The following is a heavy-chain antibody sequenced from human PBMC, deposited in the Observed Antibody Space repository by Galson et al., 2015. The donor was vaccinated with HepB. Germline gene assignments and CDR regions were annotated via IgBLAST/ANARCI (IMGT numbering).Heavy chain of an antibody. CDR2: IIPIFGIA. CDR1: GGTFSSYA. J-gene: IGHJ6*02. D-gene: IGHD2-15*01. CDR3: ARESRYCSGGSCFDYYYYGMDV. V-gene: IGHV1-69*01. Sequence: SCKASGGTFSSYAISWLRQAPGQGLEWMGGIIPIFGIANYAQKFQGRVTITADESTSTAYMELSSLRSEDTAVYYCARESRYCSGGSCFDYYYYGMDVWGQGTTVTVSS.